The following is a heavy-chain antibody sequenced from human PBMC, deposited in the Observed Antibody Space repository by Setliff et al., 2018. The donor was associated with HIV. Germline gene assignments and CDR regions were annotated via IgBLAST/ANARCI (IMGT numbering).Heavy chain of an antibody. V-gene: IGHV4-59*08. CDR2: IYYSGST. D-gene: IGHD4-17*01. CDR3: ARFRSTVTTRGYYFDY. Sequence: PSETLSLTCTVSGGSISSYYWSWIRQPPGKGLEWIGYIYYSGSTNYNPSLKSRVTISVDTSKNQFSLKLSSVTAADTAVYYCARFRSTVTTRGYYFDYWGQGTLVTVS. CDR1: GGSISSYY. J-gene: IGHJ4*02.